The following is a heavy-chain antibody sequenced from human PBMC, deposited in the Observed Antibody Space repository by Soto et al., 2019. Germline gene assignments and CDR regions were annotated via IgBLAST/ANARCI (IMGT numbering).Heavy chain of an antibody. CDR3: ATSGYSISDAFDI. CDR1: GYTFTSYF. J-gene: IGHJ3*02. CDR2: INPTGGST. V-gene: IGHV1-46*01. Sequence: ASVKVSCKASGYTFTSYFIHWVRQAPGQGLEWMGIINPTGGSTSYAQEFQGRVTMTRDTSTSTVYMELSSLRSEDTAVYYCATSGYSISDAFDIWGQGTMVTVSS. D-gene: IGHD6-13*01.